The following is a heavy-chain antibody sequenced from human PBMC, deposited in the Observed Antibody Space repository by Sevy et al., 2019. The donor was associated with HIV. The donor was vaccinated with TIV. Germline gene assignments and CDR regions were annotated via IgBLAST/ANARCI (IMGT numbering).Heavy chain of an antibody. CDR2: IKQDGSEK. J-gene: IGHJ3*02. CDR1: GFTFSSYW. V-gene: IGHV3-7*01. D-gene: IGHD6-19*01. CDR3: ARVLCIGWYRDGFDI. Sequence: GGSLRLSCAASGFTFSSYWMSWVRQAPGKGLEWVANIKQDGSEKYYVASVKGRFTISRENAKNSLYLQMNSLRAEDTAVYYCARVLCIGWYRDGFDILGQETMVAVSS.